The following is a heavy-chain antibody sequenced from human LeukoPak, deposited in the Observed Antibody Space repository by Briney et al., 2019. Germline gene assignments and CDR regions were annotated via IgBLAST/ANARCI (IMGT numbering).Heavy chain of an antibody. CDR2: INHSGST. J-gene: IGHJ5*02. V-gene: IGHV4-34*01. CDR1: GGSFSGYY. CDR3: ARVERLGSSWYRGNWFDP. D-gene: IGHD6-13*01. Sequence: SETLSLTCAVYGGSFSGYYWSWIRQPPWKGLEWIGEINHSGSTNYNPSLKSRVTISVDTSKNQFSLKLSSVTAADTAVYYCARVERLGSSWYRGNWFDPWGQGTLVTVSS.